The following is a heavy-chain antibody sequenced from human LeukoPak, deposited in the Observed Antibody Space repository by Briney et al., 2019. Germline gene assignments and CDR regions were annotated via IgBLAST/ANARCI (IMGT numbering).Heavy chain of an antibody. Sequence: ASVKVSCKASGYTFTSYYMHWVRQAPGQGLEWMGIINPSGGSTSYAQKFQGRVTMTRDTSTSTVYMELSSLRSEDTAVYYCTKSLGGYYAFDYWGQGTLGTVSS. V-gene: IGHV1-46*01. D-gene: IGHD3-22*01. J-gene: IGHJ4*02. CDR2: INPSGGST. CDR3: TKSLGGYYAFDY. CDR1: GYTFTSYY.